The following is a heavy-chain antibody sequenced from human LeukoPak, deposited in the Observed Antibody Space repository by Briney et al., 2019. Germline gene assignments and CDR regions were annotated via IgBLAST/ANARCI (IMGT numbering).Heavy chain of an antibody. CDR3: ARDNYDILTGYQLDY. J-gene: IGHJ4*02. CDR1: GYTFTSYG. V-gene: IGHV1-18*01. D-gene: IGHD3-9*01. CDR2: ISAYNGNT. Sequence: ASVKVSCKASGYTFTSYGISWVRQAPGQGLEWMGWISAYNGNTNYAQKLQGRVTMTTDTSTSTAYMELRSLRSDDTAVYYCARDNYDILTGYQLDYWGQGTLVTVSS.